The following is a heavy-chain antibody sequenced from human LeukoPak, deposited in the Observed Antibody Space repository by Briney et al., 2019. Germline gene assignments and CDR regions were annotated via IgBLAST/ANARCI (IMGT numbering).Heavy chain of an antibody. D-gene: IGHD3-10*01. J-gene: IGHJ3*02. Sequence: PGGSLRLSCAASGFTFSSYGMHWLRQGPGKGLEWVAVIWYDGSKKFYADSVQGRFTISRDDSKNTLYLQMNSLRAEDTAVYYCATHSGTPGGGDTFDIWGQGAMVTVSS. CDR3: ATHSGTPGGGDTFDI. V-gene: IGHV3-33*01. CDR1: GFTFSSYG. CDR2: IWYDGSKK.